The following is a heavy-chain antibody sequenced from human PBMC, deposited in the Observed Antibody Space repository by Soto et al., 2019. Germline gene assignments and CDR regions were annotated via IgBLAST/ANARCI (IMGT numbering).Heavy chain of an antibody. CDR1: GFTFSSYS. J-gene: IGHJ6*02. CDR2: ISSSSSTI. V-gene: IGHV3-48*02. CDR3: ARDESDDFWSGYPRLLIHGMAV. D-gene: IGHD3-3*01. Sequence: EVQLVESGGGLVQPGGSLRLSCAASGFTFSSYSMNWVRHAPGKGLEWVSYISSSSSTIYYADSVKGRFTRSRDNAKNSLDLQMNSLRDEDTAVYYCARDESDDFWSGYPRLLIHGMAVWGQGTTVTVSS.